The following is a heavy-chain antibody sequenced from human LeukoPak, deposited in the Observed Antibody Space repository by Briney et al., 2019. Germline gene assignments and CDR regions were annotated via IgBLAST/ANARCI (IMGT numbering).Heavy chain of an antibody. J-gene: IGHJ4*02. CDR2: IYSGGST. CDR1: GITLSNYG. CDR3: AFLKGSGSYFGY. Sequence: GGSLRLSCVVSGITLSNYGMSWVRQAPGKGLEWVSVIYSGGSTYYADSVKGRFTISRHNSKNTLYLQMNSLRAEDTAVYYCAFLKGSGSYFGYWGQGTLVTVSS. V-gene: IGHV3-53*04. D-gene: IGHD1-26*01.